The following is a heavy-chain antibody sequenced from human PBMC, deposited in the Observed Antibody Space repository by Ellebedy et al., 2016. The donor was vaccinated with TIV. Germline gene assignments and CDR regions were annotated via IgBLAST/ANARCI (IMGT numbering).Heavy chain of an antibody. V-gene: IGHV3-13*01. Sequence: PGGSLRLSCAASGFTFRSHDMHWVRQPTGKGLEWVSGITSAGDTYYLGSVKGRFIISRDSAKNSLYLQLNSLRAEDTAVYYCARATSGFDYWGQGALATVSS. CDR1: GFTFRSHD. D-gene: IGHD5-24*01. J-gene: IGHJ4*02. CDR2: ITSAGDT. CDR3: ARATSGFDY.